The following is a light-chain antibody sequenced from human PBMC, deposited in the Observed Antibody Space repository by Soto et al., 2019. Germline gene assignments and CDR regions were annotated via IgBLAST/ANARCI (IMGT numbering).Light chain of an antibody. CDR2: EVR. J-gene: IGLJ2*01. CDR1: PSDVGGYNY. CDR3: RSYTGSRSLVV. V-gene: IGLV2-14*01. Sequence: QSALTQPASVSGSPGQSITISCTGTPSDVGGYNYVSWYQHHPGKAPKLMILEVRNRPSGVSNRFSGSKSGNAASLTIPGLEGEDGGDYYWRSYTGSRSLVVFGGGTQLTVL.